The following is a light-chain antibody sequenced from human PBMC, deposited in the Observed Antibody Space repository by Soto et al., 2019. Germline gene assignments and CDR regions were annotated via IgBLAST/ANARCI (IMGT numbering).Light chain of an antibody. J-gene: IGLJ2*01. Sequence: QSALSQPASVSGSPGQSITISCTGTSSDVGGYNYVSWYQQHPGKAPKVMIYDVRKRPSGISNRFSGSKSGNTASLTISGLQVEDDADYYCSSYRSGSTRVVFGGGTQLTVL. CDR2: DVR. CDR3: SSYRSGSTRVV. V-gene: IGLV2-14*03. CDR1: SSDVGGYNY.